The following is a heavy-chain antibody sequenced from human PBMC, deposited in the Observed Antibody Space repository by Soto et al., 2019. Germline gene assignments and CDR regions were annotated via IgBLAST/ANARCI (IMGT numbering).Heavy chain of an antibody. D-gene: IGHD2-21*02. J-gene: IGHJ4*02. CDR1: GGSISSGDYY. Sequence: QVQLQESGPGLVKPSQTLSLTCTVSGGSISSGDYYWSWIRQPPGKGLEWIGYIYYSGSTYYNPALKSRGSISVDTSKKQFTLKLSAVTAGDTAVYYWARDRGGGDGYFDYWVQGTMVAFSS. CDR3: ARDRGGGDGYFDY. CDR2: IYYSGST. V-gene: IGHV4-30-4*01.